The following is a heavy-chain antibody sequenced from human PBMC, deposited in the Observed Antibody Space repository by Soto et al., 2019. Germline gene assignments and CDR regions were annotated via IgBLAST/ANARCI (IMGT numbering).Heavy chain of an antibody. CDR3: ARSKVLVARSMFDP. D-gene: IGHD2-15*01. J-gene: IGHJ5*02. CDR1: GGSISSGGYY. CDR2: IYYSGST. V-gene: IGHV4-31*03. Sequence: QVQLQESGPGLVKPSQTLSLICTVSGGSISSGGYYWSWIRQHPGKGLEWIGYIYYSGSTYYIPSLKGRVTTSVATSQNQFSLKLSSVTVADTAIYYCARSKVLVARSMFDPWGQGTLVTVSS.